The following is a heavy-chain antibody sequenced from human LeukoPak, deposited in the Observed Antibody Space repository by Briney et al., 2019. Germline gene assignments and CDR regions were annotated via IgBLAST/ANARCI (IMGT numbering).Heavy chain of an antibody. J-gene: IGHJ6*03. CDR2: ISHTGSIE. Sequence: PGRSLRLSCAASGFTITTYVMHWVRQAPGKGLEWVAVISHTGSIETYADSVKGRFTISRDNSKNTVYLQMNSLKTEDTAVYYCARDRAVALPTYYYYMDVWGKGTTVTVSS. V-gene: IGHV3-30*04. D-gene: IGHD2-15*01. CDR1: GFTITTYV. CDR3: ARDRAVALPTYYYYMDV.